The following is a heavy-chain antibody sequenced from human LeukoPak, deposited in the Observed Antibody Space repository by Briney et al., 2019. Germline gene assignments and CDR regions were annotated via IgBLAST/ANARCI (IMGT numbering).Heavy chain of an antibody. CDR3: ARGYPYADL. CDR2: ITISGHTK. Sequence: PGGSLRLFRSPAGFHQNTLETELVRQAPGKGLEWIADITISGHTKNYADSVKGRLTISRDNAGTLLYLQMNSLRVEDMGVYYCARGYPYADLWGEGAMVAVSS. V-gene: IGHV3-48*03. D-gene: IGHD1-14*01. J-gene: IGHJ5*02. CDR1: GFHQNTLE.